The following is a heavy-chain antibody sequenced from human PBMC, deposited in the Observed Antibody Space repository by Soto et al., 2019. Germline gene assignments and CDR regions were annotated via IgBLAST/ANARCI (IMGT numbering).Heavy chain of an antibody. V-gene: IGHV1-46*01. CDR3: AIHLAAGDV. CDR1: GYTFINYY. D-gene: IGHD2-8*02. CDR2: INPTGGST. J-gene: IGHJ4*02. Sequence: QVQLVQSGAEVKKPGASVKVSCKASGYTFINYYIHWVRQAPGHGLEWMAIINPTGGSTNYAQKFQGRLTLTMDTSTSTVYMELSILTSEDTAMYYCAIHLAAGDVWGQGTLVTVSS.